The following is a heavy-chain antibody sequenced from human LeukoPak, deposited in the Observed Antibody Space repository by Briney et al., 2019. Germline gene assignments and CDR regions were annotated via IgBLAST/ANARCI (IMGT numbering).Heavy chain of an antibody. CDR2: IYTSGST. V-gene: IGHV4-61*02. CDR3: ARDPTTEYDSSGYYYGNY. Sequence: SETLSLTCTVSGGSISSGSYYWSWIRQPAGKGQEWIGRIYTSGSTNYNPSLKSRVTISVDTSKNQFSLKLSSVTAADTAVYYCARDPTTEYDSSGYYYGNYWGQGTLVTVSS. CDR1: GGSISSGSYY. J-gene: IGHJ4*02. D-gene: IGHD3-22*01.